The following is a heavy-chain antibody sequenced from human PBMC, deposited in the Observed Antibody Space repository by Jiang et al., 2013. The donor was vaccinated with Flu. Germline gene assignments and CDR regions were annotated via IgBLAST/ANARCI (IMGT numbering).Heavy chain of an antibody. CDR2: IYYSGST. CDR3: ARQEPNYYYGMDV. CDR1: GGSISSSSYY. V-gene: IGHV4-39*01. J-gene: IGHJ6*02. Sequence: GPGLVKPSETLSLTCTVSGGSISSSSYYWGWIRQPPGKGLEWIGSIYYSGSTYYNPSLKSRVTISVDPSKNQFSLKLSSVTAADTAVYYCARQEPNYYYGMDVWGQGATVTVSS. D-gene: IGHD1-26*01.